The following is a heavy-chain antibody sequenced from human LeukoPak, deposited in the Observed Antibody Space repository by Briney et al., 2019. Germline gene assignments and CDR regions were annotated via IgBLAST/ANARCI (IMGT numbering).Heavy chain of an antibody. CDR3: AKALSEIYCSSTSCYLLDY. J-gene: IGHJ4*02. Sequence: GGSLRLSCAASGFTFSSYAMSWVRQAPGKGLEGASAISGSGGSTYYADSVKGRFTISRDNSNNTLYLQMNILRAEDTAVYYCAKALSEIYCSSTSCYLLDYWGQGTLVTVSS. D-gene: IGHD2-2*01. V-gene: IGHV3-23*01. CDR1: GFTFSSYA. CDR2: ISGSGGST.